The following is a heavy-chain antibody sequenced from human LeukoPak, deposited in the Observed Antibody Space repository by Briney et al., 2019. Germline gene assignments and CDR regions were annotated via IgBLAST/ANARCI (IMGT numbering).Heavy chain of an antibody. Sequence: PGGSLRLSCAASGFTFGASAMHWVRQASGKGREWFGRIRSKANSYVTASPASATGRFTISRDDSSNTAYLQMPSLNTEDTAVYYCARHSEPYCSRANCYVDTFYGLDVWGQGTRVTVSS. CDR2: IRSKANSYVT. CDR1: GFTFGASA. V-gene: IGHV3-73*01. D-gene: IGHD2-2*01. J-gene: IGHJ6*02. CDR3: ARHSEPYCSRANCYVDTFYGLDV.